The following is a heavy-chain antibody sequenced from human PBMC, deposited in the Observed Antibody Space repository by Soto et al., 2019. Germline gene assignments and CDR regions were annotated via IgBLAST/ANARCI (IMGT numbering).Heavy chain of an antibody. J-gene: IGHJ6*02. CDR2: ISYDGSNK. CDR3: ARGYSGYPSYGMDV. Sequence: GGSLRLSCAASGFTFSSYAMHWVRQAPGKGLEWVAVISYDGSNKYYADSVKGRFTISRDNSKNTLYLQMNSLRAEDTAVYYCARGYSGYPSYGMDVWGQGTTVTVSS. CDR1: GFTFSSYA. V-gene: IGHV3-30-3*01. D-gene: IGHD5-12*01.